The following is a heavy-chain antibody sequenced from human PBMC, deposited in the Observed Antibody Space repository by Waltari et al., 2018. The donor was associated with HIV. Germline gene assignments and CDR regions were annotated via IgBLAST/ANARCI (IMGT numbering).Heavy chain of an antibody. V-gene: IGHV3-21*01. CDR1: GFTFNTFS. Sequence: EVRLVESGGGLVKPGGSLRLYCVASGFTFNTFSMKWVRQAPGKGLEWVSSISSTSSFIYYSDSLKGRFTVSRDNAKNSLYLQINNLRADDTAVYYCASEDFWGGPHQWGQGTLVTVSS. D-gene: IGHD3-3*01. CDR3: ASEDFWGGPHQ. J-gene: IGHJ4*02. CDR2: ISSTSSFI.